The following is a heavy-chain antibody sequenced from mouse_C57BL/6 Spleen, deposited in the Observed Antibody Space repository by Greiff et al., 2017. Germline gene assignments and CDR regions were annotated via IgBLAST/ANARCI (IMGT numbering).Heavy chain of an antibody. V-gene: IGHV6-6*01. CDR3: TRECNYGACFAY. D-gene: IGHD1-2*01. CDR1: GFTFSDAW. J-gene: IGHJ3*01. CDR2: IRNKANNHAT. Sequence: EVKLQESGGGLVQPGGSMKLSCAASGFTFSDAWMDWVRQSPEKGLEWVAEIRNKANNHATYYAESVKGRFTISRDDSKSSVYLQMNSLRAEDTGIYYCTRECNYGACFAYWGQGTLVTVST.